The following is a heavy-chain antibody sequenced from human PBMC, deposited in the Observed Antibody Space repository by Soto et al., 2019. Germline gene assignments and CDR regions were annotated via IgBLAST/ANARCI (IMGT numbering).Heavy chain of an antibody. Sequence: ASVKVSCKASGYTFTSYDMHWVRQAPGQGLEWMGIINPSGGSTSYAQKFQGRVTMTRETSTSTVYMELSSLRSEDTAVYYCARVWNDAAFDIWGQGTRVTVSS. CDR2: INPSGGST. CDR3: ARVWNDAAFDI. CDR1: GYTFTSYD. J-gene: IGHJ3*02. D-gene: IGHD1-1*01. V-gene: IGHV1-46*01.